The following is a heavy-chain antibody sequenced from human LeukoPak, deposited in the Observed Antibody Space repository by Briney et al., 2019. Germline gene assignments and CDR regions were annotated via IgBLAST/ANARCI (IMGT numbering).Heavy chain of an antibody. CDR3: ARDHSTYYDFWSGYSYYFDY. Sequence: GRSLRLSCAASGFTFSSYAMHWVRQAPGKGLEWVAVISYDGSNKYYADSVKGRFTISRDNSKNTLYLQMNSLRAEDTAVYYCARDHSTYYDFWSGYSYYFDYWGQGTLVTVSS. D-gene: IGHD3-3*01. CDR2: ISYDGSNK. CDR1: GFTFSSYA. V-gene: IGHV3-30*07. J-gene: IGHJ4*02.